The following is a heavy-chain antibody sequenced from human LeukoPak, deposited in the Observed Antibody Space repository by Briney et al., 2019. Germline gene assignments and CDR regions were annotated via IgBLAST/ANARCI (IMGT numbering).Heavy chain of an antibody. CDR1: GFTFSSYE. D-gene: IGHD6-19*01. CDR3: ARESIAVAGAPFDY. J-gene: IGHJ4*02. V-gene: IGHV3-48*03. CDR2: ISSGSTI. Sequence: VGSLRLSCAASGFTFSSYEMNWVRQAPGKGLEWVSYISSGSTIYDADSVKGRFTISRDNAKNSLYLQMNSLRAEDTAVYYCARESIAVAGAPFDYWGQGTLVTVSS.